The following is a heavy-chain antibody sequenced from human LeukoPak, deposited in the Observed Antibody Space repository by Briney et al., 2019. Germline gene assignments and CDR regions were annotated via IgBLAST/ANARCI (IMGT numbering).Heavy chain of an antibody. Sequence: SETLSLTCTVSGGSISSDYWSWFRQPPGKGLEWIGYIYYGSTNYNPSLKSRVTVSADTSKNQFSLSLTSVTAADTAVYYCARMYSSTWFNFDYWGQGTLVTVSS. CDR1: GGSISSDY. J-gene: IGHJ4*02. CDR2: IYYGST. D-gene: IGHD6-13*01. CDR3: ARMYSSTWFNFDY. V-gene: IGHV4-59*01.